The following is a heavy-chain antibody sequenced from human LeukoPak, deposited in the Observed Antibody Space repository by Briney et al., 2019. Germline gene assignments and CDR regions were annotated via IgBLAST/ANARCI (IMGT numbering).Heavy chain of an antibody. Sequence: GGSLRLSCAASGFTVSSNYMNWVRQAPGKGLEWVSVIYRGGNTYYADSVKGRFTIFRDNSKNTLYLQMNSLRAEDTAVYYCARLWFGELAFDYWGQGTLVTVSS. V-gene: IGHV3-66*01. CDR1: GFTVSSNY. J-gene: IGHJ4*02. D-gene: IGHD3-10*01. CDR2: IYRGGNT. CDR3: ARLWFGELAFDY.